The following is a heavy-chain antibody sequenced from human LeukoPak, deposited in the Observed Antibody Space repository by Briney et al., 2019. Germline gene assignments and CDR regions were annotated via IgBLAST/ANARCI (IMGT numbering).Heavy chain of an antibody. D-gene: IGHD4-23*01. V-gene: IGHV3-23*01. Sequence: GGSLRLSCAASGFIFSNYAMSWVRQAPGKGLEWVSAISPSGGSIYFSDSVRGRFTISRDNSKNTVYVQMNSLRAEDTAVYYCAKLRWEITHYWYFDLWGRGTLVTVSS. CDR1: GFIFSNYA. J-gene: IGHJ2*01. CDR3: AKLRWEITHYWYFDL. CDR2: ISPSGGSI.